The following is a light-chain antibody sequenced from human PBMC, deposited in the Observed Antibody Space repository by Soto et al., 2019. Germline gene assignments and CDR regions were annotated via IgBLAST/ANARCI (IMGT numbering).Light chain of an antibody. Sequence: DIQMTQSPSTLSASVGDRVTITCRASQSISSWLAWYQQKPGKAPKLLIYDASNLESGVPSRFSGSGSGTEFTLTISSLQPDDFATYYCQQYNSSPTFGQGTKVEIK. J-gene: IGKJ1*01. V-gene: IGKV1-5*01. CDR1: QSISSW. CDR2: DAS. CDR3: QQYNSSPT.